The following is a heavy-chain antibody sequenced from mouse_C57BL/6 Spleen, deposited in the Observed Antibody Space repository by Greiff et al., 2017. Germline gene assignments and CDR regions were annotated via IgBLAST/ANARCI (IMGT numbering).Heavy chain of an antibody. V-gene: IGHV1-9*01. J-gene: IGHJ3*01. CDR1: GYTFTGYW. Sequence: QVQLQQSGAELMKPGASVTLSCKATGYTFTGYWIEWVKQRPGHGLEWIGEILPGSGSTNYNEKFNGKATFTAETSSNTAYMQLSSLTTEDSAIYYWARPAETAQAWCAYWGQGTLVTGSA. CDR3: ARPAETAQAWCAY. D-gene: IGHD3-2*02. CDR2: ILPGSGST.